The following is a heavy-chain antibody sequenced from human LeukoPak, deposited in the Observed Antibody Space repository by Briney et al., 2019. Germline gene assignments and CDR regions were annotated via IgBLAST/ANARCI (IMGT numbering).Heavy chain of an antibody. CDR2: ISSTGGTT. D-gene: IGHD1-7*01. CDR1: GITFSSYG. V-gene: IGHV3-23*01. Sequence: GGTLRLSCAASGITFSSYGMSWVRQAPGKGLEWVSSISSTGGTTYYADSVKGRFTISRDNSKNTLYLQMNSLRAEDTAVYYCAKEGIWNSYPLSYWGQGTLVTVSS. CDR3: AKEGIWNSYPLSY. J-gene: IGHJ4*02.